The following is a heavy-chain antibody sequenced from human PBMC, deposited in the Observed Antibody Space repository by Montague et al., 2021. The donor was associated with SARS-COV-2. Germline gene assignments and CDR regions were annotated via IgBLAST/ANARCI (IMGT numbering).Heavy chain of an antibody. CDR3: ASQTLGITIFGVVNGRWFDP. CDR1: GGSISSSSYY. D-gene: IGHD3-3*01. V-gene: IGHV4-39*01. J-gene: IGHJ5*02. CDR2: IYYSGST. Sequence: SETLSLTCTVSGGSISSSSYYWGWIRQPPGKGLEWIGSIYYSGSTYYNPSLKSRVTISVDTSKNQFSLKLSSVTAADTAVYYCASQTLGITIFGVVNGRWFDPWGHGTLVTVSS.